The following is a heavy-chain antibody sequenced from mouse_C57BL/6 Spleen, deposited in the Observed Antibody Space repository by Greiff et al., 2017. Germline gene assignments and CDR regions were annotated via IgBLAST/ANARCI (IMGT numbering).Heavy chain of an antibody. Sequence: EVKLMESGPGMVKPSQSLSLTCTVTGYSITSGYDWHWIRHFPGNKLEWMGYISYSGSTNYNPSLKSRISITHDTSKNHFFLKLNSVTTEDTATYYCARGEVYDYDDPAGFAYWGQGTLVTVSA. CDR2: ISYSGST. J-gene: IGHJ3*01. V-gene: IGHV3-1*01. CDR3: ARGEVYDYDDPAGFAY. CDR1: GYSITSGYD. D-gene: IGHD2-4*01.